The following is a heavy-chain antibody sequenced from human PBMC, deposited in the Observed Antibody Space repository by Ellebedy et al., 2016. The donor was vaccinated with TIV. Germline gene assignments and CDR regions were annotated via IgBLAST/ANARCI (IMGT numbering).Heavy chain of an antibody. CDR1: GGSISGYY. Sequence: MPSETLSLTCAVDGGSISGYYWAWIRQSPGKGLEWIGDIDHAANTASNPSLKSRVTISVDTSKNQLSLKLRSVTAADTAVYYCARVSYARIWFFDVWGRGALVTVSS. CDR3: ARVSYARIWFFDV. J-gene: IGHJ2*01. CDR2: IDHAANT. V-gene: IGHV4-34*01. D-gene: IGHD4-17*01.